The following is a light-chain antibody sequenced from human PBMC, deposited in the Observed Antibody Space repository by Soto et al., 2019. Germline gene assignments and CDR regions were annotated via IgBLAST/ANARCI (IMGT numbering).Light chain of an antibody. CDR1: QSVSSSY. CDR3: QQYGSSPRT. CDR2: GAS. V-gene: IGKV3-20*01. J-gene: IGKJ1*01. Sequence: EIVLTQSPGTLSLSPGERATLSCRASQSVSSSYLAWYQQKPGQAPRLLIYGASSRASGITDRFSGSGSGTDFHLTISRLEPEDIAMYSCQQYGSSPRTFGQGTKVEMK.